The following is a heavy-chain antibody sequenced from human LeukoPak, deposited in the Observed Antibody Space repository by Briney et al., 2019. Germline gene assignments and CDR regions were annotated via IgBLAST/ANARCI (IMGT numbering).Heavy chain of an antibody. Sequence: SETLSLTCAVSGGSISSGGYSWSWIRQPPGKGLEWIGYIYHSGSTYYNPSLKSRVTISVDRSKNQFSLKLSSVTAADTAVYYCARRGMDTAMVYYYFDYWGQGTLVTVSS. CDR3: ARRGMDTAMVYYYFDY. J-gene: IGHJ4*02. V-gene: IGHV4-30-2*01. D-gene: IGHD5-18*01. CDR2: IYHSGST. CDR1: GGSISSGGYS.